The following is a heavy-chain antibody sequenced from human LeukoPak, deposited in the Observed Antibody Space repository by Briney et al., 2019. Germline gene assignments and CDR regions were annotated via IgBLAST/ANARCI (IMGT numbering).Heavy chain of an antibody. CDR3: AKDMEHGYSSGGGIDY. J-gene: IGHJ4*02. D-gene: IGHD6-19*01. CDR2: ISWNSGSI. Sequence: GGSLRLSCAASGFTFDDYAMHWARQAPGKGLEWVSGISWNSGSIGYADSVKGRFTISRDNAKNSLYLQMNSLRAEDTALYYCAKDMEHGYSSGGGIDYWGQGTLVTVSS. V-gene: IGHV3-9*01. CDR1: GFTFDDYA.